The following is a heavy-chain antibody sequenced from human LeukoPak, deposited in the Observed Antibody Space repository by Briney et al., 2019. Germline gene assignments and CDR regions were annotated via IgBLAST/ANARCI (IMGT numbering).Heavy chain of an antibody. D-gene: IGHD3-16*01. CDR3: AREVGYYDYIWGSYPNWFDP. V-gene: IGHV1-69*13. CDR2: IIPIFGTA. CDR1: GGTFSSYA. Sequence: APVKVSCKASGGTFSSYAISWVRQAPGQGLEWMGGIIPIFGTANYAQKFQGRVTITADESTSTAYMELSSLRSEDTAVYYCAREVGYYDYIWGSYPNWFDPWGQGTLVTVSS. J-gene: IGHJ5*02.